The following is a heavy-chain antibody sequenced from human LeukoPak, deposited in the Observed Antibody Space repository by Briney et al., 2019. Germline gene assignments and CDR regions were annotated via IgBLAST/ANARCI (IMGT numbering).Heavy chain of an antibody. CDR2: VSTNGST. V-gene: IGHV4-61*02. J-gene: IGHJ5*02. CDR3: ARDYDVLTAYPLTQLFDP. CDR1: RDSINSGNYY. Sequence: SETLSLTCTVFRDSINSGNYYWNWIRQPAGKTLEWIGRVSTNGSTNYNPSLKSRVTISIDTSKNQFSLKLNSVTAADTAVYYCARDYDVLTAYPLTQLFDPWGQGTLVTVSS. D-gene: IGHD3-9*01.